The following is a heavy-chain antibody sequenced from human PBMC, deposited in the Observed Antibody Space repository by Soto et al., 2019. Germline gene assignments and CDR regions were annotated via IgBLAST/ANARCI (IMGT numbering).Heavy chain of an antibody. CDR3: AKDGLGSCTGGTCYGSDY. J-gene: IGHJ4*02. D-gene: IGHD2-15*01. Sequence: EVQLLESGGNLVQPGGPVRLLCAASVFTYSRYVMIWVRQAPGEGLEWVSTNSGSGASIYDADSVKGRFTISRDNSKNTVYLQMNSLRAEDTAVYYCAKDGLGSCTGGTCYGSDYWGQGTLVTVSS. V-gene: IGHV3-23*01. CDR1: VFTYSRYV. CDR2: NSGSGASI.